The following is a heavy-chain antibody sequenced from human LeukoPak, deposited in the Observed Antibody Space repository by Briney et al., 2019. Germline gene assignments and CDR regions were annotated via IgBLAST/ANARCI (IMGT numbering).Heavy chain of an antibody. D-gene: IGHD3-16*01. CDR2: VWYDGRNR. Sequence: PGGSLRLSCAASGFTFSSYAMSWVRQAPGKGLEWVAVVWYDGRNRDYADSVKGRFTISKDNSNNMVFLQMDRLRAEDTAVYYCARLWGGNGYSGGSLNLWGQGTLVTVSS. V-gene: IGHV3-33*08. CDR1: GFTFSSYA. J-gene: IGHJ5*02. CDR3: ARLWGGNGYSGGSLNL.